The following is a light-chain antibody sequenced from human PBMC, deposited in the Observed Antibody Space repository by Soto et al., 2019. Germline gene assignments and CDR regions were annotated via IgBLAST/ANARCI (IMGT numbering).Light chain of an antibody. CDR3: QQYYKWPQWT. CDR2: GPA. Sequence: EIVLTRSPATLSAYPGERANLSCRASESVLDYLAWFQQRPGQSPRLLIYGPATRATGIPGRFRGSGSGTEFTLTITSLQSEDFAVYYCQQYYKWPQWTIGQGTKVDIK. J-gene: IGKJ1*01. V-gene: IGKV3-15*01. CDR1: ESVLDY.